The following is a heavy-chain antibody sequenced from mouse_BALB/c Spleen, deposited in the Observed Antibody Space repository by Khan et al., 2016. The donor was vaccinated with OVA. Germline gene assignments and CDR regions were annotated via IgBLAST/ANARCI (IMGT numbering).Heavy chain of an antibody. CDR2: IDPSTGYA. J-gene: IGHJ3*01. V-gene: IGHV1-7*01. Sequence: QVQLKQSGAELVKPGASLKMSCTASGYSFITYWIHWVKQRPGQGLEWIGYIDPSTGYAEYHQKFTDKATLTTDKSSSTAYMQLTSLTSEESAVYYCERSGLNGIFVYWGQGTLVTVSA. CDR3: ERSGLNGIFVY. CDR1: GYSFITYW. D-gene: IGHD1-3*01.